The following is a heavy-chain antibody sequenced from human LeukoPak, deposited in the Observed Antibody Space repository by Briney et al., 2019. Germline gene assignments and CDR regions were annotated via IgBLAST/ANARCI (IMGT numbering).Heavy chain of an antibody. V-gene: IGHV4-39*07. Sequence: SETLSLTCTVSSGSISSISYYWGWIRQPPGKGLEWIGEINHSRSTNYDPSLKCRVTISLDTSKSQFSLKVRYVTAADTAVYYCARGLNDSWTGENYWGQGTLVTVSS. CDR1: SGSISSISYY. J-gene: IGHJ4*02. CDR3: ARGLNDSWTGENY. CDR2: INHSRST. D-gene: IGHD3-3*01.